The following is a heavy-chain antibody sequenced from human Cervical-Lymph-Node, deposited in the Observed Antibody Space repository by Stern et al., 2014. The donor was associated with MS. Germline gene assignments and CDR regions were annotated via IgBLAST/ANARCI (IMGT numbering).Heavy chain of an antibody. Sequence: EVQLVESGGGLVKPGGSLRLSCAASGFTFSSYSMHWVRQAPGKGLAWVSSISSSSSNRDDADSVKGGYTISRDNAKYTLYLKMNILRAEDTAVYYCAREGYGDNPWYYYGMDVWGQGTTVTVSS. J-gene: IGHJ6*02. CDR1: GFTFSSYS. CDR2: ISSSSSNR. D-gene: IGHD4-17*01. V-gene: IGHV3-21*01. CDR3: AREGYGDNPWYYYGMDV.